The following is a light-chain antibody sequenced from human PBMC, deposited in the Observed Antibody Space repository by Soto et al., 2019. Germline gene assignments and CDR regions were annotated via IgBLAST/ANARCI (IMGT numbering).Light chain of an antibody. V-gene: IGLV2-14*01. J-gene: IGLJ3*02. CDR3: SSYTTTSTWV. CDR2: EVS. Sequence: QSVLTQPASVSGSPGQSITISCTGTSSDVGHYNHVSWYQQHPGKAPKLMISEVSYRPSGISNRFSGSKSANTASLTISGLQADDEADYYCSSYTTTSTWVFGAGTKLTVL. CDR1: SSDVGHYNH.